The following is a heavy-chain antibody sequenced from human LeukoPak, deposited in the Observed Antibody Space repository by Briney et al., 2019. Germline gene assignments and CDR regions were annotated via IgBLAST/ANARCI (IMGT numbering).Heavy chain of an antibody. J-gene: IGHJ5*02. V-gene: IGHV1-2*02. Sequence: ASVKVSCKASGYTFTGYYMHWVRQAPGQGLEWMGWINPNSGGTNYAQKFQGRVTMTRDTSISTAYMELSRLRSDDTAVYYCARASGRGSGWFNWFDPWGQGTLVTVSS. D-gene: IGHD6-19*01. CDR3: ARASGRGSGWFNWFDP. CDR2: INPNSGGT. CDR1: GYTFTGYY.